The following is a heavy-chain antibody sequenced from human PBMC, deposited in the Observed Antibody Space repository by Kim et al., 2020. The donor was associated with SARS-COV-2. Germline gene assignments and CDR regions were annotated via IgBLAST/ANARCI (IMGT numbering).Heavy chain of an antibody. CDR3: ARGAMVRGAYYMDV. J-gene: IGHJ6*03. V-gene: IGHV3-74*01. D-gene: IGHD3-10*01. Sequence: ADSGKGRFTISRDNAKNTMYRQMNSLRAVDTAVYYCARGAMVRGAYYMDVWGKGTTVTVSS.